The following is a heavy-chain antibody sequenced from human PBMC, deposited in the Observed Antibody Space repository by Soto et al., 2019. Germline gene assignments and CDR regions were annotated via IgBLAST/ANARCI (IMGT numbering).Heavy chain of an antibody. D-gene: IGHD6-19*01. V-gene: IGHV1-18*01. CDR3: ARSAVAGTRYDAFDI. CDR1: GYTFTSYG. J-gene: IGHJ3*02. CDR2: ISAYNGNT. Sequence: ASVKVSCKASGYTFTSYGISWVRQAPGQGLEWMGWISAYNGNTNYAQKLQGRVTMTTDTSTSTAYMELRSLRSDDTAVYYCARSAVAGTRYDAFDIWGQGTMVTVSS.